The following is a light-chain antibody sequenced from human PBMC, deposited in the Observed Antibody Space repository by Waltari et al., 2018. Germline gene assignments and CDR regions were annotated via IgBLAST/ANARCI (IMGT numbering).Light chain of an antibody. Sequence: DIVMTQSPDSLAVSLGERATINCKSSQTVLYSSNNKNYLAWYQQKPGQPPKRVIYWASTRESVVPDRFSASGSGTNFNFTISSLQAEDVAVYYCQQYYTSPYTFAQGTKLEI. J-gene: IGKJ2*01. V-gene: IGKV4-1*01. CDR3: QQYYTSPYT. CDR2: WAS. CDR1: QTVLYSSNNKNY.